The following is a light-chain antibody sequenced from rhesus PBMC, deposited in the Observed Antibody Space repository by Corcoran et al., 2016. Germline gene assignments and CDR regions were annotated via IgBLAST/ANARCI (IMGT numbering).Light chain of an antibody. V-gene: IGKV1-22*01. CDR1: QGISSW. CDR2: KAS. J-gene: IGKJ2*01. CDR3: QQYSSRPYS. Sequence: DIQMTQSPSSLSASVGDTVTITCRASQGISSWLAWYQQKPGKAPKLLIYKASSLQSGVPSRFSGSGSGTEFTRTISSLQSEDFATYYCQQYSSRPYSFGQGTKVEIK.